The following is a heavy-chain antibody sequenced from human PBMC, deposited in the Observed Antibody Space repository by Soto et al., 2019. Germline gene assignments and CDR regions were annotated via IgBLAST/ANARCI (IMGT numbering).Heavy chain of an antibody. J-gene: IGHJ4*02. V-gene: IGHV3-30-3*01. D-gene: IGHD4-17*01. CDR3: ARDLILRIYGENLFDY. Sequence: QVQLVESGGGVVQPGRSLRLSCAASGFTFSSYAMHWVRQAPGKGLEWVAVISYDGSNKYYADSVKGRFTNSRDNSKNTLYLQMNSLRAEDTAVYYCARDLILRIYGENLFDYWGQGTLVTVSS. CDR2: ISYDGSNK. CDR1: GFTFSSYA.